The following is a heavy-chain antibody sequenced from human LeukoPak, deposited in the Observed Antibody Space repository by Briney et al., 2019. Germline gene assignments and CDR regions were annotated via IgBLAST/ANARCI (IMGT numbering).Heavy chain of an antibody. CDR1: GGSFSGYY. CDR3: ARGPRDTGFFDY. D-gene: IGHD5-18*01. Sequence: SETLSLTCAVYGGSFSGYYWSWIRQPPGKGLEWIGEINHSGSTNYNPSLKSRVTISVDTSKNQFSLKLSSVTAADTAVYYCARGPRDTGFFDYWGQGTLVTVSS. V-gene: IGHV4-34*01. J-gene: IGHJ4*02. CDR2: INHSGST.